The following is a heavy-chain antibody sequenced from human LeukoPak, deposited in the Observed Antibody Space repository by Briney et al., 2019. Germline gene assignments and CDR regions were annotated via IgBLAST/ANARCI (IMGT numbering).Heavy chain of an antibody. CDR1: GFTFTSYS. Sequence: GGSLRLSCAASGFTFTSYSMNWVRQAPGKGLEWVSTISGGGGSTYYADSVKGRFTISRDNSKNTLYLQVNSLRAEDTAVYYCAKGGKWDVTPFDYWGQGTLVTISS. CDR2: ISGGGGST. CDR3: AKGGKWDVTPFDY. D-gene: IGHD1-26*01. J-gene: IGHJ4*02. V-gene: IGHV3-23*01.